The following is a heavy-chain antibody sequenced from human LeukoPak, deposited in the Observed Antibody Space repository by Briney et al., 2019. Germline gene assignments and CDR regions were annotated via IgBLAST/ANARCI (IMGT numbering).Heavy chain of an antibody. CDR2: ISSSGSTI. D-gene: IGHD4-17*01. Sequence: GGSLRLSCAASGFTFSDYYLSWIRQAPGKGLEWVSYISSSGSTIYYADSVKGRFTISRDNAKNSLYPQMNSLRAEDTAVYYCARAYFTVTSPFDYWGQGTLVTVSS. J-gene: IGHJ4*02. CDR1: GFTFSDYY. V-gene: IGHV3-11*01. CDR3: ARAYFTVTSPFDY.